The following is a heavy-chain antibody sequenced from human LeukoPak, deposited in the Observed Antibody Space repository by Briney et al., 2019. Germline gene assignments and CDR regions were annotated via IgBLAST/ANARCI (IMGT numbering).Heavy chain of an antibody. CDR1: GFTLSSYA. Sequence: PGGSLRLSCAASGFTLSSYAMHWVRQPAGKGLEWVSAIGTAGDTFYPGSVKGRFTISRENAKKSLFLQMNSLRAEDTAVYYCARDEGNVSSWYQVYYYYGMDVWGQGTTVTVSS. J-gene: IGHJ6*02. D-gene: IGHD6-13*01. CDR3: ARDEGNVSSWYQVYYYYGMDV. CDR2: IGTAGDT. V-gene: IGHV3-13*01.